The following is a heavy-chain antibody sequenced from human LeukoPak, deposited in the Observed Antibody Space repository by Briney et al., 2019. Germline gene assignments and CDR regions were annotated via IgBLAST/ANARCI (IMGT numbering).Heavy chain of an antibody. J-gene: IGHJ4*02. CDR2: ISSSGTTI. CDR3: ARDRGRGY. D-gene: IGHD3-10*01. CDR1: GFSLSTSK. Sequence: GGSLRPSCAASGFSLSTSKMNWVRQAPGKGLEWLSYISSSGTTIFYANSVRGRFTISRDNAKNSLYLLMDSLRAEDTAVDYCARDRGRGYWGQGTLVTVSS. V-gene: IGHV3-48*01.